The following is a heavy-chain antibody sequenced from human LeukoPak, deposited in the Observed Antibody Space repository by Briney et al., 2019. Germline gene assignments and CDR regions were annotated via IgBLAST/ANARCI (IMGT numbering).Heavy chain of an antibody. CDR2: IYYGGST. Sequence: SETRSLTGTVSGGSISSYYWGWIRQPPGKGLEWIGYIYYGGSTTDNPSLKSRVTRSVDTSKTQFSLKLSSVTAADTAVYYCAREFDLVGYWGQGTLVTVSS. CDR1: GGSISSYY. CDR3: AREFDLVGY. J-gene: IGHJ4*02. D-gene: IGHD1-26*01. V-gene: IGHV4-59*01.